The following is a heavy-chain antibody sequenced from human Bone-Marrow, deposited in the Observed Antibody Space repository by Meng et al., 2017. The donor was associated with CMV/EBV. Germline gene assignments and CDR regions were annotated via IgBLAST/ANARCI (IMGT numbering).Heavy chain of an antibody. D-gene: IGHD3-10*01. Sequence: LSLTCAASGFTFSSYWMHWVRQAPGKGLVWVSRINSDGSSTSYADSVKGRFTISRDNAKNTLYLQMNSLRAEDTAVYYCARDRMVTMVRGAIITYYYYGMDVWGQGTTVTVSS. CDR2: INSDGSST. J-gene: IGHJ6*02. V-gene: IGHV3-74*01. CDR3: ARDRMVTMVRGAIITYYYYGMDV. CDR1: GFTFSSYW.